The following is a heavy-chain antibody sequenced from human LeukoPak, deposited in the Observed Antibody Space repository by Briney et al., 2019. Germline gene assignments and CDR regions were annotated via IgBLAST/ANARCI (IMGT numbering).Heavy chain of an antibody. V-gene: IGHV4-59*01. J-gene: IGHJ5*02. CDR1: NSSFTTYY. D-gene: IGHD3-9*01. CDR3: ARGYTLAGYFNNRFDP. CDR2: IYYSGST. Sequence: SETLSLTCSVSNSSFTTYYWSWIRQPPGKGLEWIGYIYYSGSTTYNPSLKSRVTISLDTAKNQSSLQLKYVTAADTAVYYCARGYTLAGYFNNRFDPWGQGTLVTVSS.